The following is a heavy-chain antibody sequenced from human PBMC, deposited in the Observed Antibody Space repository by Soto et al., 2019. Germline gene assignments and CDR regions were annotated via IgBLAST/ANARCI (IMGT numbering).Heavy chain of an antibody. D-gene: IGHD1-26*01. CDR1: GFTFTDYW. Sequence: EVHLMESGGGLVQPGGSLRLSCAASGFTFTDYWMTWVRQAPGRGLEGVANMNPDGSEQYYLDSVKGRFIISRDNAKNSLYPQMNSLRGEDTAVYYCTRDLNHDSGPWGQGTQVIVSS. J-gene: IGHJ5*02. CDR3: TRDLNHDSGP. V-gene: IGHV3-7*04. CDR2: MNPDGSEQ.